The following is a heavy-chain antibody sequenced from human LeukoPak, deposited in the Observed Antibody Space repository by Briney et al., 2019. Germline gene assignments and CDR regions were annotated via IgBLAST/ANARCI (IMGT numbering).Heavy chain of an antibody. V-gene: IGHV3-23*01. J-gene: IGHJ4*02. D-gene: IGHD3-22*01. Sequence: PGGSLRLSCAASGFTFSSYAMTWVRQAPGKGLEWVSGISTSGDSTYYAHSVKGRFTISRDTSKNTLYLQMNSLRAEDTAVYYCAKTQGYYDCWGQGTLVTVSS. CDR1: GFTFSSYA. CDR2: ISTSGDST. CDR3: AKTQGYYDC.